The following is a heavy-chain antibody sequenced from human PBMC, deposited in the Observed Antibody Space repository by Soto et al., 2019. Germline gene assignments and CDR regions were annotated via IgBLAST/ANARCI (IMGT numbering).Heavy chain of an antibody. D-gene: IGHD6-13*01. CDR2: MNPNSGNT. CDR1: GYTFTSYD. CDR3: ASPDDSSPLVN. J-gene: IGHJ4*02. V-gene: IGHV1-8*01. Sequence: QVQLVQSGAEVKKPGASVKVSCKASGYTFTSYDINWVRQATVQGLEWMGWMNPNSGNTGYEQKFQGRVTMTRNTSISTAYMELSILRSEDTAVYYCASPDDSSPLVNWGQGTLVTISS.